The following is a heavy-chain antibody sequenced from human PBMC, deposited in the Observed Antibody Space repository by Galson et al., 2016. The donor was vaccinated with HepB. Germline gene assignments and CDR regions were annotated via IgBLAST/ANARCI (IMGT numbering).Heavy chain of an antibody. CDR1: GFTFSNYA. V-gene: IGHV3-23*01. CDR3: AKTRWAIGRFDY. Sequence: SLRLSCAASGFTFSNYAMSWARQAPGKGLEWVSAINFNSGSTYYADSVKGRFPISRDNSKNTLYLQMKSLRAEDTAVYYCAKTRWAIGRFDYWGQGTRVTVSS. D-gene: IGHD6-13*01. CDR2: INFNSGST. J-gene: IGHJ4*02.